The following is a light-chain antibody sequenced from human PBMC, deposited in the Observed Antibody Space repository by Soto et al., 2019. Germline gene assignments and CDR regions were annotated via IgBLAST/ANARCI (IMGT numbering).Light chain of an antibody. CDR3: QQYGSSAPIT. CDR2: DAS. CDR1: QSVSSNY. V-gene: IGKV3-20*01. J-gene: IGKJ5*01. Sequence: EIVLTQSPGTLSLSPGERATLSCRAGQSVSSNYLAWYQQKPGQAPSLLIYDASSRATGIPDRFSGSGSGTDFTLTISRLEPEDFAMYYCQQYGSSAPITFGQGTRLEIE.